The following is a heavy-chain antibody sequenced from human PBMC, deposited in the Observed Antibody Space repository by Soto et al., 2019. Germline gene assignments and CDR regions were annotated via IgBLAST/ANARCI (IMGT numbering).Heavy chain of an antibody. J-gene: IGHJ4*02. CDR1: GGSLSRSGYF. Sequence: QVQLQESGPGLVKPSQTLSLTCTVSGGSLSRSGYFWSWIRQHPGKGLEWIGYIYDSGSTYYNPSLNSRVYLSVDTSKNQFSLNLTSVTAADTAMYYCARSSRSYFDYWGQGTLVTVSS. CDR3: ARSSRSYFDY. V-gene: IGHV4-31*03. CDR2: IYDSGST.